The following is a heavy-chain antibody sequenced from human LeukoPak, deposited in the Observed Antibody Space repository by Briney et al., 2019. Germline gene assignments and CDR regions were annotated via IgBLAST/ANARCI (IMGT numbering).Heavy chain of an antibody. CDR3: ARNGWGSGSYWFY. CDR2: ISHSGST. J-gene: IGHJ4*02. D-gene: IGHD3-10*01. V-gene: IGHV4-34*01. Sequence: SETLSLTCEVSGASLSGYYWSWIRQAPGKGLEWIGEISHSGSTNYNPSLKSRVTISAHTSKNQFSLKLSSVIGADTAVYFCARNGWGSGSYWFYWGQGTLATVSA. CDR1: GASLSGYY.